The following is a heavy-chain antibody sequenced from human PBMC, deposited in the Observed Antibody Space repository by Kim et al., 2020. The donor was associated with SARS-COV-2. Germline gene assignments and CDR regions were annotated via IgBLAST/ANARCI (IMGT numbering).Heavy chain of an antibody. J-gene: IGHJ4*02. CDR3: AREDDSSSWYDYFDY. D-gene: IGHD6-13*01. V-gene: IGHV1-3*01. CDR2: INAGNGNT. CDR1: GYTFTSYA. Sequence: ASVKVSCKASGYTFTSYAMHWVRQAPGQRLEWMGWINAGNGNTKYSQKFQGRVTITRDTSASTAYMELSSLRSEDTAVYYCAREDDSSSWYDYFDYWGQGTLVTVSS.